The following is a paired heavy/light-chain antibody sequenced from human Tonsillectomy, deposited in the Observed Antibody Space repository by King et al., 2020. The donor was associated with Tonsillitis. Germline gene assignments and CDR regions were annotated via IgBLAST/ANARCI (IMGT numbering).Light chain of an antibody. CDR1: QSVSTY. J-gene: IGKJ2*01. CDR2: DAS. V-gene: IGKV3-11*01. CDR3: QQRSNWPPYT. Sequence: EIVLTQSPATLSLSPGERATLSCRASQSVSTYLAWYQQKPGQAPRLLIYDASNRATDIPPRFSGSGSGTDFTLTISSLEPEDFAVYYCQQRSNWPPYTFGQGTKLEI.
Heavy chain of an antibody. Sequence: HVQLVESGGGVVQPGRSLRLSCAASGFTFSHYDMHWVRQAPGKGLEWLAIISFHGVNQYYADSVKGRFTISRDNSKNTLFLHINSLTAEDTAVYYCAKEREFGAYFDFWGGFYFDSWGQGTLVTVSS. D-gene: IGHD3-3*01. CDR3: AKEREFGAYFDFWGGFYFDS. CDR2: ISFHGVNQ. J-gene: IGHJ4*02. CDR1: GFTFSHYD. V-gene: IGHV3-30*18.